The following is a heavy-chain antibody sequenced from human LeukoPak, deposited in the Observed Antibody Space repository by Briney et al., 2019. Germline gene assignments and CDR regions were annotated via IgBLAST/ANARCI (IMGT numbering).Heavy chain of an antibody. D-gene: IGHD2/OR15-2a*01. J-gene: IGHJ5*02. Sequence: ASVKVSCNVSGYTLTEFSMHWVRQAPGKGLEWMGGFDPEDGERLYAQKFQGRVTMTEDRSTGTAYMDLSSLRSEDTAVYYCTTLSWFDPWGQGTLVTVSS. CDR2: FDPEDGER. CDR3: TTLSWFDP. V-gene: IGHV1-24*01. CDR1: GYTLTEFS.